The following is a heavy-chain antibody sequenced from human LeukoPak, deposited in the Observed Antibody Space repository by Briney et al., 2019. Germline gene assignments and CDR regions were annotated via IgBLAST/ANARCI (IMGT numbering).Heavy chain of an antibody. J-gene: IGHJ1*01. CDR1: GYSFTSYW. Sequence: PGESLNISFKGSGYSFTSYWIGWVRPMPGEGVEWMGIIYPGESYTRYSPSFQGQVTISADKSISTAYLQWSSLKASDTAMYYCATHAYHYDSSGYSIAFFFQNWGQGALVTVSS. D-gene: IGHD3-22*01. V-gene: IGHV5-51*01. CDR2: IYPGESYT. CDR3: ATHAYHYDSSGYSIAFFFQN.